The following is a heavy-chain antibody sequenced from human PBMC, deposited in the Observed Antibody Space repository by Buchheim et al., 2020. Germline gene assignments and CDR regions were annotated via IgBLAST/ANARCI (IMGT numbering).Heavy chain of an antibody. Sequence: QVQLVESGGGVVQPGRSLRLSCAASGFTFSSYGMHWVRQAPGKGLEWVAVISYDGSNKYYADSVKGRFTISRDNSKNTLYLQMNSLRAEDTAVYYCAKDRRGTKNIYYYYGMDVWGQWT. CDR3: AKDRRGTKNIYYYYGMDV. J-gene: IGHJ6*02. V-gene: IGHV3-30*18. D-gene: IGHD1/OR15-1a*01. CDR2: ISYDGSNK. CDR1: GFTFSSYG.